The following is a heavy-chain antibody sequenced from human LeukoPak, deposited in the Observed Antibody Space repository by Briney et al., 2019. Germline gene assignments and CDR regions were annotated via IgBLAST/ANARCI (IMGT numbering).Heavy chain of an antibody. CDR2: IYSGGST. CDR3: ASGGIAVADSF. D-gene: IGHD6-19*01. V-gene: IGHV3-53*01. CDR1: GFTVSSNY. J-gene: IGHJ4*02. Sequence: GGSLRLSCAASGFTVSSNYVSWVRQAPGKGLEWVSVIYSGGSTYYADSVKGRFTISRDNSKNTLYLQMNSLRAEDTAVYYCASGGIAVADSFWGQGTLVTVSS.